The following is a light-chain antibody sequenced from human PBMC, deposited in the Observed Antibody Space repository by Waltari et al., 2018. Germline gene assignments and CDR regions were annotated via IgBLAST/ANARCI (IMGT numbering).Light chain of an antibody. V-gene: IGKV2-30*02. CDR1: QSLVHCDGNTY. Sequence: DVVTIQSPLSLPFTLEQPASFTCWSSQSLVHCDGNTYLNWFHQMPGQSPRRLIYKVSNRDSGVPDRFSGSGSGTDFTLKISRVEAEDVGVYYCMQATHWTALTFGGGTKVEIK. J-gene: IGKJ4*01. CDR2: KVS. CDR3: MQATHWTALT.